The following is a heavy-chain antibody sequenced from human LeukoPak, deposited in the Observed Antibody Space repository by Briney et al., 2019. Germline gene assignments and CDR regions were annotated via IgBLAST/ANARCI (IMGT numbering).Heavy chain of an antibody. V-gene: IGHV4-30-2*01. D-gene: IGHD2-15*01. CDR1: GGSISSGGYS. CDR3: ARESVAAPYYFDY. CDR2: IYHSGST. J-gene: IGHJ4*02. Sequence: PSETLSLTCAVSGGSISSGGYSWSWIRQPPGKGLEWIGYIYHSGSTYYNPSLRSRVTISVDRSKNQFSLELSSVTAADTAVYYCARESVAAPYYFDYWGQGTLVTVSS.